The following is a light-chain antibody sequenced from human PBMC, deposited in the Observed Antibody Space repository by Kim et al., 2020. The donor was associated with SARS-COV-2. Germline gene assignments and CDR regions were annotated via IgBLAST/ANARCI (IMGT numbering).Light chain of an antibody. Sequence: SPVERATPSVRAIQTFNYNYLAWYQHKPGQAPRLLIHDASSRATGIPDRFSGSGSGTDFTLTISRLEPEDVAVYYCQQYGRSAAFGQGTKVDIK. CDR1: QTFNYNY. CDR3: QQYGRSAA. J-gene: IGKJ1*01. V-gene: IGKV3-20*01. CDR2: DAS.